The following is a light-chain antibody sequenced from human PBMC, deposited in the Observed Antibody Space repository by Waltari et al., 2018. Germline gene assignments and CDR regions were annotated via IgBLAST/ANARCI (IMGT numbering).Light chain of an antibody. Sequence: QSVLTQPPSVSRAPGQRVTISCTGSSSNIGAGYDVHWFQQLPGTAPKLLIYGNNNRPTGVPDRFSGSKSGTSASLAISGLQAEDEADYHCQSYDSSLSGAWVFGGGTKLTVL. V-gene: IGLV1-40*01. J-gene: IGLJ3*02. CDR1: SSNIGAGYD. CDR3: QSYDSSLSGAWV. CDR2: GNN.